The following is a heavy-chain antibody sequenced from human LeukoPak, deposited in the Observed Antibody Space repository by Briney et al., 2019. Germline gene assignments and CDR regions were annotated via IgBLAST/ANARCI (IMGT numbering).Heavy chain of an antibody. J-gene: IGHJ6*04. D-gene: IGHD3-10*01. CDR1: GFTFSAYW. CDR3: AKDRTYYGSGSINMDV. V-gene: IGHV3-74*01. Sequence: GGSLRLSCAASGFTFSAYWMNWVRQGPGKGLVWVARVDTDGSTVNYADSVKGRFTISRDNSNNTLYLQMNSLRREDAAAYYCAKDRTYYGSGSINMDVWGKGTTVTVSS. CDR2: VDTDGSTV.